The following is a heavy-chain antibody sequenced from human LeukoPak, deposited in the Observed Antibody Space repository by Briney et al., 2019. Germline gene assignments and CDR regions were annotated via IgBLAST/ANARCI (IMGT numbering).Heavy chain of an antibody. CDR1: GGSISSHY. D-gene: IGHD1-26*01. J-gene: IGHJ5*02. CDR3: ARAAVSGSYYGGTNWFDP. V-gene: IGHV4-59*11. Sequence: SETLSLTCTVSGGSISSHYWSWIRQPPGKGLEWIGYIYYSGSTNYNPSLKSRVTISVDTSKNQFSLKLSSVTAADTAVYYCARAAVSGSYYGGTNWFDPWGQGTLVTVSS. CDR2: IYYSGST.